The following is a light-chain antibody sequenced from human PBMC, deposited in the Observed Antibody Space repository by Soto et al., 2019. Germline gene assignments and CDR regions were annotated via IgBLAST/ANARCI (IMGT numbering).Light chain of an antibody. CDR3: QQFDNLPFT. CDR2: DSS. CDR1: HDINNY. Sequence: DIQMTQSPSSLSASVGDRVTIICQASHDINNYLNWYQQKPGKAPKLLIYDSSNLGIGVPLRFSGSGYGTRFSFTISILQPEDIATYYCQQFDNLPFTFGQGTRLEIK. J-gene: IGKJ5*01. V-gene: IGKV1-33*01.